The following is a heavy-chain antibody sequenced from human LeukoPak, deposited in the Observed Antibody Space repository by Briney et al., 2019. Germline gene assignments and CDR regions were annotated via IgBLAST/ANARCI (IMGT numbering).Heavy chain of an antibody. V-gene: IGHV4-59*08. CDR3: ARLPSH. CDR2: ISDRGGA. CDR1: GGSISNYD. Sequence: SETLSLTCTVSGGSISNYDWSWIRQPPGKEPEWIGNISDRGGATFNPSLKSRVTMSVDTSKTHFSLKLNSVTAADTAVYYCARLPSHWGQGTLVTVSS. J-gene: IGHJ4*02.